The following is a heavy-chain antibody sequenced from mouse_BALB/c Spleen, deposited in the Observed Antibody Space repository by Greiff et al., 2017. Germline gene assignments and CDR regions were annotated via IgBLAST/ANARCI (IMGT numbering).Heavy chain of an antibody. CDR3: ATLLRLRFAY. Sequence: EVQLVESGPGLVKPSQSLSLTCTVTGYSITSDYAWNWIRQFPGNKLEWMGYISYSGSTSYNPSLKSRISITRDTSKNQFFLQLNSVTTEDTATYYCATLLRLRFAYWGQGTLVTVSA. D-gene: IGHD1-2*01. CDR2: ISYSGST. V-gene: IGHV3-2*02. CDR1: GYSITSDYA. J-gene: IGHJ3*01.